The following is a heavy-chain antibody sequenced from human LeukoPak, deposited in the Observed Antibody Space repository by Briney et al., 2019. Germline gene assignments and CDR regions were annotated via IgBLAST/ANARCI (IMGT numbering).Heavy chain of an antibody. Sequence: PSETLSLTCAVYGGSFSGYYWSWIRQPPGKGLERIGEINHSGSTNYNPSLKSRVTISVDTSKNQFSLKLSSVTAADTAVYYCARARRYYDFWSGPESWFDPWGQGTLVTVSS. CDR2: INHSGST. CDR1: GGSFSGYY. J-gene: IGHJ5*02. CDR3: ARARRYYDFWSGPESWFDP. V-gene: IGHV4-34*01. D-gene: IGHD3-3*01.